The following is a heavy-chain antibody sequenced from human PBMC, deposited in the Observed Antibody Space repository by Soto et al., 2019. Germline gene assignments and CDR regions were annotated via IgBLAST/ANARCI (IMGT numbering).Heavy chain of an antibody. CDR2: IYSGGST. Sequence: EVQLVESGGGLIQPGGSLSLSFAASGFTFSSNDMNWVRQAPGKGLEWVSLIYSGGSTYYADSVKGRFTISRDNSKNTLYLQMSSLRAEDTAVYYCATRPLLPGAPWGQGTMVTVSS. D-gene: IGHD3-22*01. CDR1: GFTFSSND. V-gene: IGHV3-53*01. CDR3: ATRPLLPGAP. J-gene: IGHJ3*01.